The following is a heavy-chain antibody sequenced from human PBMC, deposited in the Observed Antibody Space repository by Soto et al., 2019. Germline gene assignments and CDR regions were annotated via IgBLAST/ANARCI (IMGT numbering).Heavy chain of an antibody. D-gene: IGHD6-13*01. CDR2: ISGSGDST. V-gene: IGHV3-23*01. J-gene: IGHJ6*02. CDR3: AKDRDGAAAGPTKFYGMDV. Sequence: EVQLLESGGGLVQPGGSLRLSCAASGFTFSSYAMSWVRQAAGKGLEWVSVISGSGDSTYYADSVRGRFTISRDNSKNTLYLQMNSLRAEDTAVYYCAKDRDGAAAGPTKFYGMDVWDQGTTVTVSS. CDR1: GFTFSSYA.